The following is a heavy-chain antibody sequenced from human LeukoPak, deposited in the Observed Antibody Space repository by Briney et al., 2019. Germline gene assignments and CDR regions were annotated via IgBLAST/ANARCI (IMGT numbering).Heavy chain of an antibody. V-gene: IGHV4-59*01. CDR1: GGSISSYY. CDR3: ARVGSSSWPQDLYYFDY. CDR2: IYYSGST. Sequence: SETLSLTCTVSGGSISSYYWSWIRQPPGKGLEWIGYIYYSGSTNYNPSLKSRVTISVDTSKNQFSLKLSSVTAADTAVYYCARVGSSSWPQDLYYFDYWGQGTLVTVSS. J-gene: IGHJ4*02. D-gene: IGHD6-13*01.